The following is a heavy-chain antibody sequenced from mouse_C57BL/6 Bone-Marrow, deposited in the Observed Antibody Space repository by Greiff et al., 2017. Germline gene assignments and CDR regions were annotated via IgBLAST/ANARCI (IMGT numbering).Heavy chain of an antibody. J-gene: IGHJ3*01. CDR3: TRHYGNYRFAY. CDR1: GYTFTSYW. CDR2: IYPGNSDT. V-gene: IGHV1-5*01. Sequence: EVQLQQSGTVLARPGASVKMSCKTSGYTFTSYWMHWVKQRPGQGLEWIGAIYPGNSDTSYNQKFKGKAKLTAVTSASTAYMELSSLTNEDSAVYDCTRHYGNYRFAYWGQGTLVTVSA. D-gene: IGHD2-1*01.